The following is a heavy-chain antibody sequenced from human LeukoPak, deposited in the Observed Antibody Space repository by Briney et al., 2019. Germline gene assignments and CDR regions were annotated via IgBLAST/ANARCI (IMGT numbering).Heavy chain of an antibody. J-gene: IGHJ4*02. D-gene: IGHD3-3*01. CDR3: ARLEVSYDFWSGYRQGYFDY. CDR2: IDHSGST. CDR1: GGSFSGYY. Sequence: SETLSLTCAVYGGSFSGYYWSWIRQPPGKGLEWIGEIDHSGSTNYNPSLKSRVTISADTSKNQFSLNLTSVTAADTAVYYCARLEVSYDFWSGYRQGYFDYWGQGTLVTVSS. V-gene: IGHV4-34*01.